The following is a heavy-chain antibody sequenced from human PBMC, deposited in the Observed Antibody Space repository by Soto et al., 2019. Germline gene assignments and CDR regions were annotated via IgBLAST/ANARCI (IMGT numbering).Heavy chain of an antibody. V-gene: IGHV4-31*03. J-gene: IGHJ4*02. CDR2: IYYTGST. CDR1: GDSISRGGYY. D-gene: IGHD3-10*01. CDR3: ARENNVLPGGYFDY. Sequence: PSETLSLTCTVSGDSISRGGYYWSWIRQHPGKGLEWIGYIYYTGSTYYNPSLKSRVTISVDTSKNQFSLKVSSVTAADTAVYYCARENNVLPGGYFDYWGQGTLVTVSS.